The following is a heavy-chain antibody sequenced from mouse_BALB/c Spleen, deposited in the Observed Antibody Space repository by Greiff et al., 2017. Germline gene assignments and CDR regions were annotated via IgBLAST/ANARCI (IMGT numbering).Heavy chain of an antibody. CDR1: GYTFTDYE. CDR3: TRWGIYYYGSGYFDV. D-gene: IGHD1-1*01. J-gene: IGHJ1*01. Sequence: VQLQQSGAELVRPGASVTLSCKASGYTFTDYEMHWVKQTPVHGLEWIGAIDPETGGTAYNQKFKGKATLTADKSSSTAYMELRSLTSEDSAVYYCTRWGIYYYGSGYFDVWGAGTTVTVSS. V-gene: IGHV1-15*01. CDR2: IDPETGGT.